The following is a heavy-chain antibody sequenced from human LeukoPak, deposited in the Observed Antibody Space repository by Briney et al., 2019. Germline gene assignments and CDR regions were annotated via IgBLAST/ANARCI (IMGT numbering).Heavy chain of an antibody. CDR3: ARGPAGPEGEYGMDV. Sequence: PGESLKISCKGSGYSFTSYWIGWVRQMPGKGLEWMGIIYPGDSDTRYSPSFQGQVTISADKSISTAYLQWSSLKASDTAMYYCARGPAGPEGEYGMDVWGQGTTVTVSS. V-gene: IGHV5-51*01. D-gene: IGHD6-13*01. J-gene: IGHJ6*02. CDR1: GYSFTSYW. CDR2: IYPGDSDT.